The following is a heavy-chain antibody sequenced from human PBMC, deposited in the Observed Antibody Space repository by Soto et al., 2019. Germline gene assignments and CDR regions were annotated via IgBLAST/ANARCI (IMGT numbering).Heavy chain of an antibody. CDR1: GGTFSNYP. J-gene: IGHJ2*01. Sequence: QVQLVQSGAEVKKPGSSVKVSCKASGGTFSNYPISWVRQAPGQGLEWMGGIIPIFGTVNYAQKFQGRVTITADESTRTAYMELSSLGSEDTAVYYCARGNHRWLQLWYFDLWGRGTLVTVSS. CDR3: ARGNHRWLQLWYFDL. V-gene: IGHV1-69*12. D-gene: IGHD5-12*01. CDR2: IIPIFGTV.